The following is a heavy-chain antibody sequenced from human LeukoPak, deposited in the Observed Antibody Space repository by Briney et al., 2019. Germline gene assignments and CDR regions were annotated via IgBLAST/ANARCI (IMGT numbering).Heavy chain of an antibody. Sequence: GESLKISCKGSGYTFTTYWIGWVRQMPGKCLEWMGIIYPGDSDTRYSPSFQGQVTISADKSISTAYLQWSSLKASDTAMYYCARHRRGYRSSWSLFDYWGQGTLVTVSS. D-gene: IGHD6-13*01. CDR3: ARHRRGYRSSWSLFDY. CDR2: IYPGDSDT. CDR1: GYTFTTYW. V-gene: IGHV5-51*01. J-gene: IGHJ4*02.